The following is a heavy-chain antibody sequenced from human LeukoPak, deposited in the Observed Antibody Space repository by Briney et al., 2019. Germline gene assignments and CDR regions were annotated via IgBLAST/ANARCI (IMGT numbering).Heavy chain of an antibody. CDR2: ISYDGSNK. CDR3: AKDRWGAVAGTGDAFDI. J-gene: IGHJ3*02. D-gene: IGHD6-19*01. Sequence: GGSLRLSCAASGFTFSSYGMLWVRQAPGKGLEWVAVISYDGSNKYYADSVKGRFTISRDKSKNTLHLQMNSLRAEDTAVYYCAKDRWGAVAGTGDAFDIWGQGTMVTVSS. CDR1: GFTFSSYG. V-gene: IGHV3-30*18.